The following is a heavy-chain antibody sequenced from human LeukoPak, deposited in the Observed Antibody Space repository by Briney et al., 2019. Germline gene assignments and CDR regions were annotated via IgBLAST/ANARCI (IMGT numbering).Heavy chain of an antibody. D-gene: IGHD1-26*01. CDR3: GKDGWEIRLATGY. CDR1: GFTFSNHG. Sequence: GGSLRLSCAASGFTFSNHGMNWVRQAPGKGLEWVSGISPSGDITYYADSVKGRFTISRDNAKNSLYLQMNSLRAEDTAVYYCGKDGWEIRLATGYWGQGTLVTVSS. CDR2: ISPSGDIT. V-gene: IGHV3-23*01. J-gene: IGHJ4*02.